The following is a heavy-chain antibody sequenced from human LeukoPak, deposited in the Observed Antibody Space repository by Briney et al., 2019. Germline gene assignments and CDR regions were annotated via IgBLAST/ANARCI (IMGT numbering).Heavy chain of an antibody. CDR1: RFTFSNYG. D-gene: IGHD3-22*01. J-gene: IGHJ6*02. Sequence: GGSLRLSCAASRFTFSNYGVNWVRQAPGKGLEWVSYINSRSSTIYYADSVRGRFTISRDNSKNTLYLQMNSLRAEDTAVYYCAKLDYYYDTYGMDVWGQGTTVTVSS. CDR2: INSRSSTI. V-gene: IGHV3-48*01. CDR3: AKLDYYYDTYGMDV.